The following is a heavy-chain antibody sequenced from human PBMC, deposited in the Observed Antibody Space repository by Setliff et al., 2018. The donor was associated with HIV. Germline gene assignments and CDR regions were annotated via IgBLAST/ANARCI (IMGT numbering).Heavy chain of an antibody. D-gene: IGHD5-18*01. V-gene: IGHV4-4*02. J-gene: IGHJ3*02. CDR2: IYHGGST. CDR3: ARATPGYNYGSRHAFDI. CDR1: GGSISSSNW. Sequence: SETLSLTCAVSGGSISSSNWWSWVRQPPGKGLEWIGEIYHGGSTNYNPSLKSRVTISVDKSKNQFSLKLSSVTAADTAVYYCARATPGYNYGSRHAFDIWGQGTKFTVSS.